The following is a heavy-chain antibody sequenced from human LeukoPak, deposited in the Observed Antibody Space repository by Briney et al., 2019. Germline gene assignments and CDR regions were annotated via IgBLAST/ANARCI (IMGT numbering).Heavy chain of an antibody. Sequence: KPSETLSLTCAVYGGSFSGYYWSWIRQPPGKGLEWIGEINHSGSTNYNPSLKSRVTISVDTSKNQFSLKLSSVTAADTAVYYCAGQIVVVPAAMNYWGQGNLVTVSS. CDR2: INHSGST. CDR1: GGSFSGYY. J-gene: IGHJ4*02. V-gene: IGHV4-34*01. D-gene: IGHD2-2*01. CDR3: AGQIVVVPAAMNY.